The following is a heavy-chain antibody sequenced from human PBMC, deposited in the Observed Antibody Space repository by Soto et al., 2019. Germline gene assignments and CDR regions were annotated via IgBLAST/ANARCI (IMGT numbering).Heavy chain of an antibody. J-gene: IGHJ4*02. D-gene: IGHD3-10*01. V-gene: IGHV4-31*03. Sequence: QVQLQESGPGLVQPSQPLSLTCTVSGGSINRGGYYWSWIGQHPGKGLEWIGSIYNSGSTYYNPSLKGRATKTGDTPKTQFSLKLSSVTPADTAVYCCARGITMVRGGIQTPYCDAWGQGTLVTVAS. CDR3: ARGITMVRGGIQTPYCDA. CDR2: IYNSGST. CDR1: GGSINRGGYY.